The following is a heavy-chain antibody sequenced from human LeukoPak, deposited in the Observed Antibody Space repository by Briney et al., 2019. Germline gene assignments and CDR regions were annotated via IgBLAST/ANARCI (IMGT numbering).Heavy chain of an antibody. J-gene: IGHJ6*03. D-gene: IGHD3-22*01. CDR2: IYPGDSDT. V-gene: IGHV5-51*01. CDR3: ARYNYYDSSGYYVLDYYYYYMDV. CDR1: GYSFTSYW. Sequence: PGESLKISCKGSGYSFTSYWIGWVRQMPGKGLEWMGIIYPGDSDTRYSPSFQGQVTISAVKSISTAYLQWSSLKASDTAMYYCARYNYYDSSGYYVLDYYYYYMDVWGKGTTVTVSS.